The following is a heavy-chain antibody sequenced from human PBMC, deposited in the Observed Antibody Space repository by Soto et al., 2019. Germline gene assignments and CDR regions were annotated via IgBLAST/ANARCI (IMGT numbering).Heavy chain of an antibody. V-gene: IGHV3-21*01. J-gene: IGHJ6*03. CDR1: GFTFSSYS. CDR3: ARGDVLMVYAHRPSYYYYMDV. Sequence: AGGSLRLSCAASGFTFSSYSMNWVRQAPGKGLEWVSSISSSSSYIYYADSVKGRFTISRDNAKNSLYLQMNSLRAEDTAVYYCARGDVLMVYAHRPSYYYYMDVWGKGTTVTVS. CDR2: ISSSSSYI. D-gene: IGHD2-8*01.